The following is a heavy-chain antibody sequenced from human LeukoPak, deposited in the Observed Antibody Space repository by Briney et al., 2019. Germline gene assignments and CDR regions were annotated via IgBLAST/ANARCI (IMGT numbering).Heavy chain of an antibody. D-gene: IGHD3-22*01. J-gene: IGHJ4*02. V-gene: IGHV4-59*02. Sequence: SETLSLTCTISGGSVSDYYWSWIRQSPGKGLEWIGYIYHTGSTSYSPSLKSRVTISADTSQNQFSLKLSSVTAADTAVYYCAKDRYYYDSSGYYYFDYWGQGTLVTVSS. CDR1: GGSVSDYY. CDR3: AKDRYYYDSSGYYYFDY. CDR2: IYHTGST.